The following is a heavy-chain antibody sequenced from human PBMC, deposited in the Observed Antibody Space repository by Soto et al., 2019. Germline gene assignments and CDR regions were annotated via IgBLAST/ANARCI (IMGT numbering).Heavy chain of an antibody. Sequence: SETPSPTCTVSCGSISGFYLAWGRQPPERGLEWIGFIYYDGTISSNPSLNSRVTLSVDTSKNQFSLKLNSVAAADTAIYYCARLGGYYQSLDTWGQGTLVTVSS. D-gene: IGHD3-22*01. V-gene: IGHV4-59*08. J-gene: IGHJ5*02. CDR1: CGSISGFY. CDR3: ARLGGYYQSLDT. CDR2: IYYDGTI.